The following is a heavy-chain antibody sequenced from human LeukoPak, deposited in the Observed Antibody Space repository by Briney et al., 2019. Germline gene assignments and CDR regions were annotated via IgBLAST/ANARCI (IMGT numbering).Heavy chain of an antibody. CDR1: GFTLSIYW. CDR2: INADGSIT. D-gene: IGHD5-18*01. CDR3: ARVPTNSYGYGE. V-gene: IGHV3-74*01. J-gene: IGHJ4*02. Sequence: GGSLRLSCAGSGFTLSIYWVHWVRQVPGKGLVWVAHINADGSITSHADSVRGRFAISRDNGENTVYLQMSGLRVEDTAVYYCARVPTNSYGYGEWGQGSLVTVSS.